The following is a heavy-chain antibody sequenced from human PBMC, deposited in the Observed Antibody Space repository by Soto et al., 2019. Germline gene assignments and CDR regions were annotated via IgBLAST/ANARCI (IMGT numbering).Heavy chain of an antibody. CDR3: AGSKGIAAAGNGDDAFDI. CDR2: IIPIFGNT. Sequence: ASVKVSCKASGGTFSSYAISWARQAPGQGLEWMGGIIPIFGNTNYAQKLQGRVTMTTDTSTSTAYMELRSLRSDDTAVYYCAGSKGIAAAGNGDDAFDIWGQGTMVTVSS. J-gene: IGHJ3*02. CDR1: GGTFSSYA. D-gene: IGHD6-13*01. V-gene: IGHV1-18*01.